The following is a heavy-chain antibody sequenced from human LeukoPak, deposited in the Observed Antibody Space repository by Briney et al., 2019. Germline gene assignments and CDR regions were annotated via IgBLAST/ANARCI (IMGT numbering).Heavy chain of an antibody. CDR1: GGSISSGDYY. CDR2: IYYSGST. D-gene: IGHD2/OR15-2a*01. V-gene: IGHV4-30-4*01. J-gene: IGHJ4*02. Sequence: RASETLSLTCTVSGGSISSGDYYWSWIRQPPGKGLEWIGYIYYSGSTYYNPSLKSRVTTSVDTSKNQFSLKLSSVTAADTAVYYCARKLSMVLFAFDYWGQGTLVTVSS. CDR3: ARKLSMVLFAFDY.